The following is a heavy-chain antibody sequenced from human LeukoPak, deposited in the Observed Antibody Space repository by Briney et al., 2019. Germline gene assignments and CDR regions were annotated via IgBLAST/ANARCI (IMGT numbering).Heavy chain of an antibody. CDR2: IYSGGNT. J-gene: IGHJ3*02. Sequence: GSLRLSCAASGFTVSSNYMSWVRQAPGKRLEWVSVIYSGGNTYYADSVKGRFIISRDNSKNTLYLQMNSLRAEDTAVYYCAKYRAVADSDAFDIWGQGTMVTVSS. CDR3: AKYRAVADSDAFDI. D-gene: IGHD6-19*01. CDR1: GFTVSSNY. V-gene: IGHV3-66*01.